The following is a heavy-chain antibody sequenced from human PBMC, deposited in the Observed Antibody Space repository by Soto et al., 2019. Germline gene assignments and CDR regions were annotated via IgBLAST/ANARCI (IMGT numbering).Heavy chain of an antibody. V-gene: IGHV4-59*01. D-gene: IGHD3-3*01. CDR1: GGSISSYY. CDR2: IYYSGST. CDR3: ARVQDFWSGSAFDY. Sequence: SETLSLTCTVSGGSISSYYWSWIRQPPGKGLEWIGYIYYSGSTNYNPSLKSRVTISVDTSKNQFSLKLSSVTAADTAVYYCARVQDFWSGSAFDYWGQGTLDTVSS. J-gene: IGHJ4*02.